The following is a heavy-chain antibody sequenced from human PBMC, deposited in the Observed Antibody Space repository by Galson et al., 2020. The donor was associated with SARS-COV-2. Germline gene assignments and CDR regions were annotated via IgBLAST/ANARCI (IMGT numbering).Heavy chain of an antibody. CDR3: ARDGGGSYPNRLSDY. CDR2: ISSSSSYI. V-gene: IGHV3-21*01. J-gene: IGHJ4*02. CDR1: GFTFSSYS. D-gene: IGHD1-26*01. Sequence: GGSLRLSCAASGFTFSSYSMNWVRQAPGKGLEWVSSISSSSSYIYYADSVKGRFTISRDNAKNSLYLQMNSLRAEDTAVYYCARDGGGSYPNRLSDYWGQGTLVTVSS.